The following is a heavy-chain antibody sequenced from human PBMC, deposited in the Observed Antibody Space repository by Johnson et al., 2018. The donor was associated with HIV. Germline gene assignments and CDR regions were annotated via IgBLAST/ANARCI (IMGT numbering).Heavy chain of an antibody. CDR1: GFTFSSYA. CDR3: AVSGVIVVGENAFDI. Sequence: QVQLVESGGGVVQPGRSLRLSCAASGFTFSSYAMHWVRQAPGKGLEWVAVISYDGSYKYYADSVEGRFTVSRDNSENTLYLQMNSLRAEETAVYYCAVSGVIVVGENAFDIWGQGTMVTVSS. CDR2: ISYDGSYK. D-gene: IGHD2-15*01. V-gene: IGHV3-30*04. J-gene: IGHJ3*02.